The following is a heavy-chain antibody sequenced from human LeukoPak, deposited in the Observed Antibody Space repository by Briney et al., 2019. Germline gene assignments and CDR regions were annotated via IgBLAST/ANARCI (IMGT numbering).Heavy chain of an antibody. J-gene: IGHJ6*03. CDR1: GGSLSSYY. CDR2: IYYSGST. V-gene: IGHV4-59*01. CDR3: ARVETAMDLYYYYYMDV. Sequence: SETLSLTCTVSGGSLSSYYWSWIRQPPGKGLEWVGYIYYSGSTNYNPSLKSRVTISVDTSKNQFSLKLSSVTAADTAVYYCARVETAMDLYYYYYMDVWGKGTTVTVSS. D-gene: IGHD5-18*01.